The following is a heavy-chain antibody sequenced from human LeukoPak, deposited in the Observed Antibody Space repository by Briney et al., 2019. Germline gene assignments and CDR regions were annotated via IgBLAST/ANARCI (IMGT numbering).Heavy chain of an antibody. CDR2: INHSGST. V-gene: IGHV4-34*01. CDR3: ASRPYYYDSSGYYLDY. CDR1: GGSFSGYY. Sequence: SETLSLTCAVYGGSFSGYYWSWIRQPPGKGLEWIGEINHSGSTNYNPPLKSRVTISVDTSKNQFSLKLSSVTAADTAVYYCASRPYYYDSSGYYLDYWGQGTLVTVSS. J-gene: IGHJ4*02. D-gene: IGHD3-22*01.